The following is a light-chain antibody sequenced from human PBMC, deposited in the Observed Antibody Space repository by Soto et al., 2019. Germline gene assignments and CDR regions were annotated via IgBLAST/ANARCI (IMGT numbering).Light chain of an antibody. CDR3: CSYARSSTYV. CDR1: SSDVGSYNL. CDR2: EGS. Sequence: QSVLTQPASVSGSPGQSITISCTGTSSDVGSYNLVSWYRQHPGKAPKLMIHEGSKRPSGVSNRFSGSKSGNTASLTISGLQAEDEADYYCCSYARSSTYVFGTGTKVTAL. V-gene: IGLV2-23*01. J-gene: IGLJ1*01.